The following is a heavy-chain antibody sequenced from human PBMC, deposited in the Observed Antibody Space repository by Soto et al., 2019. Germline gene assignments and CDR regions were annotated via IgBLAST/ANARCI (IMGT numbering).Heavy chain of an antibody. D-gene: IGHD6-19*01. V-gene: IGHV1-18*01. CDR1: GYTFSSYG. Sequence: QVQLVQSGAAVKKPGASVKVSCKASGYTFSSYGISWVRQAPGQGLEWMGWISAYNGNTEYAQKVQGRVTMTTDTSTSTAYMELRSLRSDDTAVYYCVRDAGSSGWHWGFDYWGQGTLVTVFS. CDR2: ISAYNGNT. CDR3: VRDAGSSGWHWGFDY. J-gene: IGHJ4*02.